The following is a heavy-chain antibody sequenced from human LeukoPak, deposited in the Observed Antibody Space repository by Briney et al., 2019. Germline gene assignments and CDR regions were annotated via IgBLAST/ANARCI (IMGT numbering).Heavy chain of an antibody. Sequence: ASVKVSCKASGYTFSGYYMHWVRQAPGQGLEWMGWINPKSGGTNYAQNFQGRVTMTRDTSISTAYMELRSLRSDDTAVYYCARDPRYNWNDGGAFDIWGQGTMVTVSS. CDR3: ARDPRYNWNDGGAFDI. D-gene: IGHD1-1*01. V-gene: IGHV1-2*02. CDR1: GYTFSGYY. J-gene: IGHJ3*02. CDR2: INPKSGGT.